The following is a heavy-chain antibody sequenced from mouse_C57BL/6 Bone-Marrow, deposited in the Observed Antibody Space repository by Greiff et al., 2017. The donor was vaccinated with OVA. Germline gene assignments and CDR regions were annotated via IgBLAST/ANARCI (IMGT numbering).Heavy chain of an antibody. CDR3: ANYYYGSSYCWYFDV. CDR2: IYPGDGDT. J-gene: IGHJ1*03. Sequence: QVQLKQSGAELVKPGASVKISCKASGYAFSSYWMNWVKQRPGKGLEWIGQIYPGDGDTNYNGKFKGKATLTAAKSSSTAYMQLSRLTSEDSAVYFCANYYYGSSYCWYFDVWGTGTTVTVSS. V-gene: IGHV1-80*01. D-gene: IGHD1-1*01. CDR1: GYAFSSYW.